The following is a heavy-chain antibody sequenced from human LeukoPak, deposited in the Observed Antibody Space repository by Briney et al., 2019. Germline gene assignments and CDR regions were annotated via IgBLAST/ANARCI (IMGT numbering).Heavy chain of an antibody. D-gene: IGHD3-3*01. CDR1: GGTFSSYA. Sequence: ASVKVSCKASGGTFSSYAISRVRQAPGQGLEWMGRINPNSGGTNYAQKFQGRVTMTRDTSISTAYMELSRLRSDDTAVYYCARAAPYSIFGVVYPYYYYMDVWGKGTTVTVSS. J-gene: IGHJ6*03. CDR2: INPNSGGT. CDR3: ARAAPYSIFGVVYPYYYYMDV. V-gene: IGHV1-2*06.